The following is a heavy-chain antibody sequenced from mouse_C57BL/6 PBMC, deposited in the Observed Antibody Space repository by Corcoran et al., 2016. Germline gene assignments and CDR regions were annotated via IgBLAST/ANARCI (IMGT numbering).Heavy chain of an antibody. CDR2: IYWDDDK. J-gene: IGHJ1*03. V-gene: IGHV8-12*01. CDR3: ARRYYYGSSYWYFDV. D-gene: IGHD1-1*01. CDR1: GFSLSTSGMG. Sequence: QVTLKESGPGILQSSQTLSLTCSFSGFSLSTSGMGVSWIRQPSGKGLEWLAHIYWDDDKRYNPSLKSRLTLSKDTSRNQVFLKITSVDTADTATYYCARRYYYGSSYWYFDVWGTGTTVTVSS.